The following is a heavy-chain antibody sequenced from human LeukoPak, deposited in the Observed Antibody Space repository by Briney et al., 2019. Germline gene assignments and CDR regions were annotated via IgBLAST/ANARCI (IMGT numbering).Heavy chain of an antibody. V-gene: IGHV4-59*01. Sequence: SETLSLTCTVSGDSISSYYWTWIRQPPGKGLEYIGYIYYSGTTNYNPSLKSRVTISADTSKNQFSLKLSSVTAADTGVYYCASSHLYSSGWYLSGRFDNWGQGTLVTVSS. CDR1: GDSISSYY. CDR3: ASSHLYSSGWYLSGRFDN. J-gene: IGHJ4*02. D-gene: IGHD6-19*01. CDR2: IYYSGTT.